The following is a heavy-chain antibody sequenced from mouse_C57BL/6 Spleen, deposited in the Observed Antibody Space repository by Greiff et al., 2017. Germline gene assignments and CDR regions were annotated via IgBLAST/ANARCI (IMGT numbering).Heavy chain of an antibody. V-gene: IGHV1-80*01. D-gene: IGHD2-4*01. CDR3: ARAGDYPYFDY. CDR2: IYPGDGDT. CDR1: GYAFSSYW. Sequence: QVQLQQSGAELVKPGASVKISCKASGYAFSSYWMNWVKQRPGKGLAWIGQIYPGDGDTNYNGKFKGKATLTADKSSSTAYMQLSSLTSEDSAVYFCARAGDYPYFDYWGQGTTLTVSS. J-gene: IGHJ2*01.